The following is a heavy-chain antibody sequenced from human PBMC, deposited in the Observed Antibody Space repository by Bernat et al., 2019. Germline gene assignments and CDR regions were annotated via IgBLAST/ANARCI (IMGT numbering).Heavy chain of an antibody. Sequence: EVQLVESGGGLVQPGGSLRLSCAASGFTVSSNYMSWVRQAPGQGRGWVSVIYSGGSTYYADSVTGRFTISRDNSKNTLYLQMNSLGAEDTAVYYCAQTYSGSYYLSDAFDIWGQGTMVTVSS. J-gene: IGHJ3*02. D-gene: IGHD1-26*01. CDR3: AQTYSGSYYLSDAFDI. V-gene: IGHV3-66*01. CDR2: IYSGGST. CDR1: GFTVSSNY.